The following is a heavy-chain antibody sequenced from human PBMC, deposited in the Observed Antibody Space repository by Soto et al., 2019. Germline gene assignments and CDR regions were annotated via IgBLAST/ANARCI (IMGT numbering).Heavy chain of an antibody. CDR1: GYTFTGYY. CDR3: ARSLTEGYCTITGCYTRPLYGMDV. J-gene: IGHJ6*02. V-gene: IGHV1-2*02. D-gene: IGHD2-2*02. CDR2: INPNSGGT. Sequence: ASVKFSCKASGYTFTGYYMHWVRQAPGQGLEWMGWINPNSGGTNYAQKFQGRVTVTRDTPTSTAYMELSRLTSDDTAVYYCARSLTEGYCTITGCYTRPLYGMDVWGQGTTVTVSS.